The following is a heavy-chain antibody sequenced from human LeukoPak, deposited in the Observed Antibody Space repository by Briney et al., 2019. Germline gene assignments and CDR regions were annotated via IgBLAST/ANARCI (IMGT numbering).Heavy chain of an antibody. D-gene: IGHD5-18*01. Sequence: GGSLRLSCAVSGFKFSSFSMGWVRQAPGRGLEWLSYITSTSSATYYADSLEGRFTISRDNAKNSLYLQINSLRVDDTAVYYCARAIASYGDSAYWGQGTLVSVSS. J-gene: IGHJ4*02. CDR3: ARAIASYGDSAY. V-gene: IGHV3-48*04. CDR1: GFKFSSFS. CDR2: ITSTSSAT.